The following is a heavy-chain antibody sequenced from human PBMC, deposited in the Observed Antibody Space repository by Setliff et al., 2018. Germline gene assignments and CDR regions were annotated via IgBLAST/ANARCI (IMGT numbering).Heavy chain of an antibody. CDR2: INHSGTT. Sequence: SETLSLTCTVSGGSINSMSYYWGWVRQSPGKGLDWIGEINHSGTTNYDPSLEGRISISVDTSKRQFSLKLISVTAADMAVYYCRFWSGYYKNDYWAQGTLVTVSS. J-gene: IGHJ4*02. V-gene: IGHV4-39*07. CDR1: GGSINSMSYY. D-gene: IGHD3-3*01. CDR3: RFWSGYYKNDY.